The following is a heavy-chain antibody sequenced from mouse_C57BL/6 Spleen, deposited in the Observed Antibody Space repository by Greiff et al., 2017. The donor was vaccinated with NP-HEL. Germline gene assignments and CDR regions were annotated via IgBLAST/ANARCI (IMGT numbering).Heavy chain of an antibody. CDR3: AREGYYGNHWYFDV. J-gene: IGHJ1*03. D-gene: IGHD2-1*01. V-gene: IGHV1-52*01. Sequence: QVQLQQPWAELVRPGASVKLSCKASGYTFTSYWKHWGKQRPIQGLEWIGNIDPSDSETHYKQKFKDKATLTVDKSSSTAYMQLSSLTSEDSAVYYCAREGYYGNHWYFDVWGTGTTVTVSS. CDR1: GYTFTSYW. CDR2: IDPSDSET.